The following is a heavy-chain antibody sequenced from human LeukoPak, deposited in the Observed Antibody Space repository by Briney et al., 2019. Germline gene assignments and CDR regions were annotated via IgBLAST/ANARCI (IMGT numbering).Heavy chain of an antibody. V-gene: IGHV3-30*18. Sequence: GGSLRLSCAASGFTFSSFAMHWVRQAPGKGLEWVAVISYDGSNKYYADSVKGRFTISRDNSKNTLYLQMNSLRAEDTAVYYCAKTPRKDYYYGMDVWGKGTTVTVSS. CDR1: GFTFSSFA. CDR2: ISYDGSNK. CDR3: AKTPRKDYYYGMDV. J-gene: IGHJ6*04.